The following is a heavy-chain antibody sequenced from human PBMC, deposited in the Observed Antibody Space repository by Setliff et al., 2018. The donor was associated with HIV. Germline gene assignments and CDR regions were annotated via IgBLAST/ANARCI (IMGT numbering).Heavy chain of an antibody. V-gene: IGHV4-34*01. CDR2: INYSGTT. J-gene: IGHJ4*02. D-gene: IGHD3-3*01. Sequence: PSETLSLTCAIYGGSFSGNYWSWIRQPPGKGLEWIGEINYSGTTNHNPFLKSRVTISVDTSKKQFSLKLNSVTAADTAVYYCARVCPPVRYNFWSGYYPKAGYFDYWGQGALVTVSS. CDR3: ARVCPPVRYNFWSGYYPKAGYFDY. CDR1: GGSFSGNY.